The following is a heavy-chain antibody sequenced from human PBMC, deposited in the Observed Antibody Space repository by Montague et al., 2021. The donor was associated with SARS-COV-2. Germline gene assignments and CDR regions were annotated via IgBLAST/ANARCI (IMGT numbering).Heavy chain of an antibody. V-gene: IGHV3-23*01. CDR3: ANLWVIEEVTIFGVVTTHNWFDP. Sequence: SLRLSCAASGFTFSSYAMSWVRQAPGKGPEWVSAISGSGGSTYYADSVKGRFTISRDNSKNTLYLQMNSLRAEDTAVYYCANLWVIEEVTIFGVVTTHNWFDPCGQGTLVTVSS. CDR2: ISGSGGST. D-gene: IGHD3-3*01. CDR1: GFTFSSYA. J-gene: IGHJ5*01.